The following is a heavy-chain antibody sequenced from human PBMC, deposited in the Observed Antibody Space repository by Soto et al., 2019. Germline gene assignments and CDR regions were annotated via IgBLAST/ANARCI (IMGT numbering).Heavy chain of an antibody. D-gene: IGHD3-10*01. V-gene: IGHV1-3*01. CDR3: ARERGDHNSFED. CDR2: INAGNGNT. Sequence: SSVKVSCKASGYTFTSYAMHWVRQAPGQRLEWMGWINAGNGNTKYSQKFQGRVTITRDTSASTAYMELSSLRSEDTAVYYGARERGDHNSFEDWGQGTLVTVSS. CDR1: GYTFTSYA. J-gene: IGHJ4*02.